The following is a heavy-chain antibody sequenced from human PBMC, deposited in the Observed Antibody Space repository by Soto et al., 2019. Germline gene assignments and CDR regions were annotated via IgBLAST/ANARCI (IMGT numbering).Heavy chain of an antibody. J-gene: IGHJ4*02. D-gene: IGHD4-17*01. Sequence: QVQLVESGGGVVQPGRSLRLSCAASGFTFSSYAMHWVRQAPGKGLEWVAVISYDGSNKYYADSVKGRFTISRDKSKNGLYLQMNSLRAKETAVDYCAREARSTVTLGYWGQGTLVTFSS. V-gene: IGHV3-30-3*01. CDR3: AREARSTVTLGY. CDR2: ISYDGSNK. CDR1: GFTFSSYA.